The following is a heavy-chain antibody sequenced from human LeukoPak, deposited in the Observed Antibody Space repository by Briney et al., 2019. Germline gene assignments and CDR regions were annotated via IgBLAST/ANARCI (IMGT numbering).Heavy chain of an antibody. CDR2: ISSSGSTI. CDR1: GFTFSSYE. CDR3: ARGGSYYYYYMDV. Sequence: GGTLRLSCAASGFTFSSYEMNWVRQAPGKGLEWVSYISSSGSTIYYADSVKGRFTISRDNAKNSLYLQMNSLRAEDTAVYYCARGGSYYYYYMDVWGKGTTVTISS. J-gene: IGHJ6*03. V-gene: IGHV3-48*03.